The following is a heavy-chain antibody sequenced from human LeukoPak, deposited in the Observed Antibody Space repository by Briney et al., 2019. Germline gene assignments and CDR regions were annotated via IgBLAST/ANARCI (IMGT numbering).Heavy chain of an antibody. V-gene: IGHV4-59*01. CDR2: IYYSRST. CDR3: ARGYGNFDY. D-gene: IGHD4-17*01. CDR1: GYSISSGYY. Sequence: PSETLSLTCTVSGYSISSGYYWGWIRQPPGKGLEWIGYIYYSRSTNYNPSLKSRVTISVDTSKNQFSLKLSSVTAADTAVYYCARGYGNFDYWGQGTLVTVSS. J-gene: IGHJ4*02.